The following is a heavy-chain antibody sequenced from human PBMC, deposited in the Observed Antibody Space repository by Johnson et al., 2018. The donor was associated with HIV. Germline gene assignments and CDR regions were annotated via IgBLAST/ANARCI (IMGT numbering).Heavy chain of an antibody. CDR2: ISSSGSTI. D-gene: IGHD3-10*01. Sequence: QVQLVESGGGLVKPGGSLRLSCAASGFTFSDYYMSWIRQAPGRGLEWVSYISSSGSTIYYADSVEGRFTISRDNAKNSLYLQMNSMIAEDRAVYYCARSWAYYYALSDAFDSWGRVTMVTVSS. J-gene: IGHJ3*02. V-gene: IGHV3-11*04. CDR3: ARSWAYYYALSDAFDS. CDR1: GFTFSDYY.